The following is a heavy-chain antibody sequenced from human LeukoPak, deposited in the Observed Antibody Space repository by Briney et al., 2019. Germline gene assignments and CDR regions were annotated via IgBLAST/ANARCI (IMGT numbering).Heavy chain of an antibody. CDR3: ARDLSLINSLGYPNWFDP. J-gene: IGHJ5*02. V-gene: IGHV1-69*04. CDR2: IIPILGIA. CDR1: GGTFSSYA. D-gene: IGHD5-18*01. Sequence: GSSVKVSCKASGGTFSSYAISWVRQAPGQGLEWMGRIIPILGIANYAQKFQGRVTITADKSTSTAYMELSSLRSEDTAVYYCARDLSLINSLGYPNWFDPWGQGTLVTVSS.